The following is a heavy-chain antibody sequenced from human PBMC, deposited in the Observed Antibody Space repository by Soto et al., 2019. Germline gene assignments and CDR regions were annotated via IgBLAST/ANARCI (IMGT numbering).Heavy chain of an antibody. CDR1: GVSLSDYY. D-gene: IGHD2-15*01. V-gene: IGHV4-34*01. CDR3: ARGQDSAKVGY. J-gene: IGHJ4*02. Sequence: SETLSLTCAVYGVSLSDYYWNWIRQPPGKGLEWIGEIHPSGVINYNSSLKSRVTISINTSKSQFSLNLTSVTAADTAVYFCARGQDSAKVGYWGQGNLVT. CDR2: IHPSGVI.